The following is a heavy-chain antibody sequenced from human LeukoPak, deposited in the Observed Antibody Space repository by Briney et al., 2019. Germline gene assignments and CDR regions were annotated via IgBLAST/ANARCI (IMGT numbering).Heavy chain of an antibody. V-gene: IGHV3-64*01. Sequence: PGGSLRLSCAASGFISSSYSMHWVRQAPGKGLEYVSVISPDGTKAYYTNSVRGRFTISRDNSKNALYLQMGSLRDEDTAMYFCAREQPAGSTDYWGQGTLVTVSS. J-gene: IGHJ4*02. CDR3: AREQPAGSTDY. CDR1: GFISSSYS. CDR2: ISPDGTKA. D-gene: IGHD2-2*01.